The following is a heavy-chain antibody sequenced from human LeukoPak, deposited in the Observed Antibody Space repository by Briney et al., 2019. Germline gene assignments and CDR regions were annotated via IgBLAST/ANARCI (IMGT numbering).Heavy chain of an antibody. CDR3: ARADSSSSGYSDY. CDR1: GYGFTSYW. D-gene: IGHD6-6*01. Sequence: PGAALKISSKGAGYGFTSYWIGWVRQQPRKGLEWLGITYPGDSDTRYSPSIQGQVTISADKSISTAYLQWSSLKASDTAMYYCARADSSSSGYSDYWGQGTLVTVSS. J-gene: IGHJ4*02. CDR2: TYPGDSDT. V-gene: IGHV5-51*01.